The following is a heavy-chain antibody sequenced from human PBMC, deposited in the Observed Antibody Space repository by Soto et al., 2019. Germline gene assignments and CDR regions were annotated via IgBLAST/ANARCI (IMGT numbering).Heavy chain of an antibody. V-gene: IGHV6-1*01. D-gene: IGHD6-19*01. CDR2: TYYRSKWYN. CDR1: GDSVSSNSAA. CDR3: ARDQWLVYKNWFDP. J-gene: IGHJ5*02. Sequence: QTLSLPCAISGDSVSSNSAAWNWIRQSPSRGLEWLGRTYYRSKWYNDYAVSVKSRITINPDTSKNQFSLQLNSVTPEDTAVYYCARDQWLVYKNWFDPWGQGTLVTVSS.